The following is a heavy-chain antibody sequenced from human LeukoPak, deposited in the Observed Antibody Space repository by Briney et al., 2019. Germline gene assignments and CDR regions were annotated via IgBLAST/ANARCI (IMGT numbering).Heavy chain of an antibody. CDR1: GYTFTSYG. J-gene: IGHJ2*01. D-gene: IGHD4-17*01. CDR3: ARGMSTVSYWYFDL. Sequence: ASVKVSCKASGYTFTSYGISWVRQAPGQGLEWMGWISAYNGNTNYAQKLQGRVTMTTDTSTSTAYMELRSLRSDDTAMYCCARGMSTVSYWYFDLWGRGTLVTVSS. CDR2: ISAYNGNT. V-gene: IGHV1-18*01.